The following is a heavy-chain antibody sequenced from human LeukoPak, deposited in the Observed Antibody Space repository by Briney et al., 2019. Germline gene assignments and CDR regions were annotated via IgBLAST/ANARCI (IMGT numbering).Heavy chain of an antibody. D-gene: IGHD3-22*01. CDR2: ISSSSSTI. Sequence: PGGSLRLSCAASGFTFSSYSMNWVRQAPGKGLEWVSYISSSSSTIYYADSVKGRFTISRDNSKNTLYLQMNSLRAEDTAVYYCARDLTSRTYYYDSSGFDYWGQGTLVTVSS. CDR1: GFTFSSYS. V-gene: IGHV3-48*01. CDR3: ARDLTSRTYYYDSSGFDY. J-gene: IGHJ4*02.